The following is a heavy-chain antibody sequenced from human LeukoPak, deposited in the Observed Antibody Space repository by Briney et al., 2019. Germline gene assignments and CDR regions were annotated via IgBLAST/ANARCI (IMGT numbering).Heavy chain of an antibody. CDR1: GFTFSSYA. CDR2: ISYDGSNK. V-gene: IGHV3-30*04. CDR3: ARSVGATTGDYYYYGMDV. D-gene: IGHD1-26*01. Sequence: GGSLRLSCAASGFTFSSYAMHWVRQAPGKGLEWVAVISYDGSNKYYADSVKGRFTISRDNSKNTLYLQMNSLRAEDTAVYYCARSVGATTGDYYYYGMDVWGQGTTVTVSS. J-gene: IGHJ6*02.